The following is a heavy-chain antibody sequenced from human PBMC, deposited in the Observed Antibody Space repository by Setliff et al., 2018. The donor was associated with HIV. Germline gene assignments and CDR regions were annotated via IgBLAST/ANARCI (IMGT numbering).Heavy chain of an antibody. J-gene: IGHJ5*02. V-gene: IGHV1-46*01. CDR2: LNPSEGTT. CDR3: ARGYRSAWNSWFDA. CDR1: GYTFTTYY. D-gene: IGHD6-19*01. Sequence: WASVKVSCKASGYTFTTYYIHWVRQAPGQGLEWMGILNPSEGTTSFAQKFQGRVTMTRDTSTSTVYMDLSSLRADDTAVYYCARGYRSAWNSWFDAWGQGTRVTVS.